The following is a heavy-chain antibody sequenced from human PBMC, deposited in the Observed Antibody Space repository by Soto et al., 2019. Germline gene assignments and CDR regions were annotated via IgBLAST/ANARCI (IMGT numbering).Heavy chain of an antibody. V-gene: IGHV1-69*05. Sequence: SVKVSCKASGGTFSSYAISWLRQAPGQGLEWMGGIIPIFGTANYAQKFQGRVTIITDESTSTAYMELSSLRSEDTAVYYCARVRRDGYNDYWGQGTRVTVAS. J-gene: IGHJ4*02. CDR2: IIPIFGTA. CDR3: ARVRRDGYNDY. D-gene: IGHD5-12*01. CDR1: GGTFSSYA.